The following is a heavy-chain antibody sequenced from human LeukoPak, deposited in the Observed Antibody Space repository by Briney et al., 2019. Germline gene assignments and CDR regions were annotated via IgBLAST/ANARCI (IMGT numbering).Heavy chain of an antibody. V-gene: IGHV4-34*01. J-gene: IGHJ4*02. CDR1: GGSFSGYY. CDR2: INHSGST. CDR3: ARGSSRSSSWPYY. D-gene: IGHD6-13*01. Sequence: SETLSLTCAVYGGSFSGYYWSWIRQPPGKGLEWIGEINHSGSTNYNPSLKSRVTISVDASKNQFSLKLSSVTAADTAVYYCARGSSRSSSWPYYWGQGTLATVSS.